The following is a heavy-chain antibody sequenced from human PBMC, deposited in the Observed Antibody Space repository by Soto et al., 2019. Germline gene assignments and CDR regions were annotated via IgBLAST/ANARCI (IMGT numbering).Heavy chain of an antibody. Sequence: SETLSLTCTVSGGSISSGVYYWSGIRQHPGKGLEWIGYIYYSGSTYYNPSLESRVTISVDTSKNQFSLKLSSVTAADTAVYYCARDVYSTYYYGMDVWGQGTTVTVSS. D-gene: IGHD2-21*01. CDR1: GGSISSGVYY. V-gene: IGHV4-31*03. J-gene: IGHJ6*02. CDR2: IYYSGST. CDR3: ARDVYSTYYYGMDV.